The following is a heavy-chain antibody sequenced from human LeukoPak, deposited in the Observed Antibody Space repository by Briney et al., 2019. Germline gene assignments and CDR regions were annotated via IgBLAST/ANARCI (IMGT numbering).Heavy chain of an antibody. CDR2: IIPIFGIA. Sequence: SVKVSCKASGGTFSSYAISWVRQAPRQGLEWMGRIIPIFGIANYAQKFQGRVTITADKSTSTAYMELSSLRSEDTAVYYCARDDIVVVPAAIYGGFDYWGQGTLVTVSS. CDR1: GGTFSSYA. J-gene: IGHJ4*02. V-gene: IGHV1-69*04. CDR3: ARDDIVVVPAAIYGGFDY. D-gene: IGHD2-2*01.